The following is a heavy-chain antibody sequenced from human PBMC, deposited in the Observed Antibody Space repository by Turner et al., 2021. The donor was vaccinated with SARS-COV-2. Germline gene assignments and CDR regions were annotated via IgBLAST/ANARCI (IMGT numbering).Heavy chain of an antibody. CDR1: GFTSSSYA. V-gene: IGHV3-30*04. Sequence: QVQLVESGGGVVQPGRSLRLSCAASGFTSSSYAMHWVRQAPGKGLEWVAVISYDGSNKYYADSVKGRFTISRDNSKNTLYLQMNSLRAEDTAVYYCAKDSGILTGYGYYYYGMDVWGQGTTVTVSS. D-gene: IGHD3-9*01. J-gene: IGHJ6*02. CDR2: ISYDGSNK. CDR3: AKDSGILTGYGYYYYGMDV.